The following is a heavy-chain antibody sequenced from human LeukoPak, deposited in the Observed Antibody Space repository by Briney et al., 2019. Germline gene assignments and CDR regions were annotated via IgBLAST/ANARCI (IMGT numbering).Heavy chain of an antibody. J-gene: IGHJ4*02. CDR2: IVVGSGNT. V-gene: IGHV1-58*01. CDR1: GFXFTSSA. CDR3: AADPYDYGDYVLGY. D-gene: IGHD4-17*01. Sequence: GTSVKVSCKASGFXFTSSAVQWVRQARGQRHEWIGWIVVGSGNTNYAQKFQERVTITRDMSTSTAYMELSSLRSEDTAVYYCAADPYDYGDYVLGYWGQGTLVTVSS.